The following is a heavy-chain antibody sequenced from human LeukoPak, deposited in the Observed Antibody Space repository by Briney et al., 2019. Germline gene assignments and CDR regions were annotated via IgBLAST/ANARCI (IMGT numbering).Heavy chain of an antibody. D-gene: IGHD3-22*01. V-gene: IGHV1-69*05. CDR3: ARAPYYYDSSGYSQGGYYYYYMDV. Sequence: SVKVSCKASGGTFSSYAISWVRQAPGQGLEWIGGIIPIFGTANYAQKFQGRVTITTDESTSTAYMELSSLRSEDTAVYYCARAPYYYDSSGYSQGGYYYYYMDVWGKGTAVTVSS. CDR2: IIPIFGTA. CDR1: GGTFSSYA. J-gene: IGHJ6*03.